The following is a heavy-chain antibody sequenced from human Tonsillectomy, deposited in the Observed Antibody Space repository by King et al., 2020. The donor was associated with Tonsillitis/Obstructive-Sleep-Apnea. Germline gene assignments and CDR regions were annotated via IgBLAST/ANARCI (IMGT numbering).Heavy chain of an antibody. D-gene: IGHD2-15*01. CDR1: GGSISSSSYY. V-gene: IGHV4-39*01. J-gene: IGHJ4*02. CDR2: IYYSGST. CDR3: ARHRDIVVVVAATVIN. Sequence: QLQLQESGPGLVKPSETLSLTCTVSGGSISSSSYYWGWIRQPPGKGLEWIGSIYYSGSTYYNPSLKSRVTISVDTSKNQFSLKLSSLTAADTAVYYCARHRDIVVVVAATVINWGQGTLVTVSS.